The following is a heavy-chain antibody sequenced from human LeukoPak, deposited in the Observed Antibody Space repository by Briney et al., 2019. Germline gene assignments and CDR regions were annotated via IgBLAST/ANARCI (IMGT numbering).Heavy chain of an antibody. V-gene: IGHV3-11*01. CDR3: ASGVASYYYGSGSYPADY. J-gene: IGHJ4*02. CDR1: GFTFSDYY. Sequence: KTGGSLRLSCATSGFTFSDYYMSWIRQAPGKGLEWVSDISSSGSTIYYADSVKGRFTISRDNAKNSLYLQMNSLRAEDTAVYYCASGVASYYYGSGSYPADYWGQGTLVTVSS. D-gene: IGHD3-10*01. CDR2: ISSSGSTI.